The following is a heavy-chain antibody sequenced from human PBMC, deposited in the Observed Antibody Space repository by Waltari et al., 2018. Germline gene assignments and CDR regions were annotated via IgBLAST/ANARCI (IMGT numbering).Heavy chain of an antibody. CDR3: AIPPPPHYYYYGMDV. V-gene: IGHV1-69*01. CDR1: GGTFRSYA. Sequence: QVQLVQSGAEVKKPGSSVTVSCKASGGTFRSYALSSVRPAPGQGLEWMGGIIPIFGTANYAQKFQGRVTITADESTSTAYMELSSLRSEDTAVYYCAIPPPPHYYYYGMDVWGQGTTVTVSS. J-gene: IGHJ6*02. CDR2: IIPIFGTA.